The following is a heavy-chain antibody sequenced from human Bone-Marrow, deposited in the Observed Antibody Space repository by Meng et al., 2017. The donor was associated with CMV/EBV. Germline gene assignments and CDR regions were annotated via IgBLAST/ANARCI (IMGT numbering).Heavy chain of an antibody. V-gene: IGHV4-39*07. D-gene: IGHD3-16*02. CDR1: GGSISSSTYY. J-gene: IGHJ4*02. Sequence: SETLSLTCTVSGGSISSSTYYWGWIRQPPGKGLEWIGSIHYGGSTYYNPTLKSRVTISVDTSNNQFSLKLSSVTAADTAVYYCARGRGSYRSFDHWGQGTLVTVSS. CDR2: IHYGGST. CDR3: ARGRGSYRSFDH.